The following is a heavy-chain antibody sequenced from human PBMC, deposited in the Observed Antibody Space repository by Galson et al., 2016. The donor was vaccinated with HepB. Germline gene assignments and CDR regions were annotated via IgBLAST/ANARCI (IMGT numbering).Heavy chain of an antibody. D-gene: IGHD3-22*01. J-gene: IGHJ4*02. CDR1: GFTFSSYA. Sequence: SLRLSCAASGFTFSSYAMSWIRQAPGKGLEWVSAISGNGYSTYYADSAKGRFTISRDNAKNTLYLQMDSLGAEDTAVYYCVTYYYDSGGYSYWGQGTLVTVAS. CDR3: VTYYYDSGGYSY. V-gene: IGHV3-23*01. CDR2: ISGNGYST.